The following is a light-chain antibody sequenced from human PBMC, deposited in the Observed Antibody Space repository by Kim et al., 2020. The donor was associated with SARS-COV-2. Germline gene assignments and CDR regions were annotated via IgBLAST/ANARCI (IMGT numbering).Light chain of an antibody. CDR1: QSVSSN. J-gene: IGKJ4*01. V-gene: IGKV3-15*01. Sequence: VSPGERATLSCRASQSVSSNLAWYQQKPGQAPRLLIYGASTRATGIPARFSGSGSGTEFTLTISSLQSEDFAVYYCQQYNNWLSLTFGGGTKVEI. CDR3: QQYNNWLSLT. CDR2: GAS.